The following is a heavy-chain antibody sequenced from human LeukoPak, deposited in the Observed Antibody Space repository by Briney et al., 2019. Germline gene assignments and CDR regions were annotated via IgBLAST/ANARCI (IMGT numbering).Heavy chain of an antibody. CDR2: IYYSGST. CDR1: GGSFSGYY. V-gene: IGHV4-59*01. D-gene: IGHD1-7*01. J-gene: IGHJ4*02. CDR3: ARGGWNYVY. Sequence: PSETLSLACAVYGGSFSGYYWSWIRQPPGKGLEWIGYIYYSGSTNYNPSLKSRVTISVDTSKNQLSLKLSSVTAADTAVYYCARGGWNYVYWGQGTLVTVSS.